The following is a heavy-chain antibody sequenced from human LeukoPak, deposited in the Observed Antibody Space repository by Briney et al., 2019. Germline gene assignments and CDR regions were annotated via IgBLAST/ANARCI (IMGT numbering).Heavy chain of an antibody. D-gene: IGHD3-10*01. Sequence: GGSLRLSCAASGFTFTKYGMSWVRQAPGKGLEWISTISDSGAYTYYADFVKGRFTVSRDNSKNMAFLEVNSLRAEDTATYFCAKGRILWFGEQSDFDYWGQGTLVTVPS. V-gene: IGHV3-23*01. CDR3: AKGRILWFGEQSDFDY. J-gene: IGHJ4*02. CDR1: GFTFTKYG. CDR2: ISDSGAYT.